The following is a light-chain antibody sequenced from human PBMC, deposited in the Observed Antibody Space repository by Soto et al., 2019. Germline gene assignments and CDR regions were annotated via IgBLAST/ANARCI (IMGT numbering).Light chain of an antibody. CDR1: QTIDNY. V-gene: IGKV1-39*01. CDR3: QQTYTIPFA. Sequence: DMQMTQSPSSLSASVGDRVTITCRPSQTIDNYLNWYQHKPGKAPKLLIYGASTLQSGVSSRFTGSASGTDFTLPIDNLQAEDFATYYCQQTYTIPFAFGQGTKLEI. J-gene: IGKJ2*01. CDR2: GAS.